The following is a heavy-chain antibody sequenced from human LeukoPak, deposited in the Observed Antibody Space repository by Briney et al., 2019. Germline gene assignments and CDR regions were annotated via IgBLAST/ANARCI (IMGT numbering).Heavy chain of an antibody. V-gene: IGHV3-13*04. J-gene: IGHJ4*02. D-gene: IGHD6-13*01. CDR1: GFTFRSYD. CDR3: AKDRAQQLVLDF. Sequence: PGGSLRLSCAASGFTFRSYDMHWVRQPTGEGLEWVSAIGTAGDTYYPGSVKGRFTISREDAKNSLYLQMNGLRAGDTAVYHCAKDRAQQLVLDFWGQGTLVTVSS. CDR2: IGTAGDT.